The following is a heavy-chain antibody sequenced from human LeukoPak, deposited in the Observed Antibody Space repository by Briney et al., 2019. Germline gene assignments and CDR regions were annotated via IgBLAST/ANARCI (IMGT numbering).Heavy chain of an antibody. J-gene: IGHJ4*02. CDR3: ARRDCSGGSCSRPFDY. V-gene: IGHV4-39*01. CDR1: GGSISSSNYY. D-gene: IGHD2-15*01. CDR2: IYYSGST. Sequence: SETLSLTCTVSGGSISSSNYYWGWIRQPPGTGLEWIGSIYYSGSTYYNPSLKSRVTISVDTSKNQFSLKLSSVTAADTAVYYCARRDCSGGSCSRPFDYWGQGTLVTVSS.